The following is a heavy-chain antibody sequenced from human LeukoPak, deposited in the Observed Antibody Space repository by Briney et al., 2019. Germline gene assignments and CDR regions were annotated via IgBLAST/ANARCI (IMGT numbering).Heavy chain of an antibody. CDR1: GGTFSSYA. Sequence: ASVKVSCKASGGTFSSYAISWVRQAPGEGLEWMGGSDPEGGETVYAQKFQGRVTMTEDTSTDTAYMELSSLRSEDTAVYYCTTVGNYYGSGSYYNWFDPWGQGTLVTVSS. J-gene: IGHJ5*02. CDR3: TTVGNYYGSGSYYNWFDP. CDR2: SDPEGGET. D-gene: IGHD3-10*01. V-gene: IGHV1-24*01.